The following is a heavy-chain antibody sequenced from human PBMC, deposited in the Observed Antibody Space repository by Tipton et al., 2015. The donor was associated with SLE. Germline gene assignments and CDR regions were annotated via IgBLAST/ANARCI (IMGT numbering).Heavy chain of an antibody. CDR2: ISWDSGRM. D-gene: IGHD3-3*01. V-gene: IGHV3-9*01. J-gene: IGHJ6*02. Sequence: SLRLSCTASGFTFDDFAMYWVRQVPGKGLEWVSGISWDSGRMVYADSVKGRFTISRDNAKNSLFLQMNSLRSEDTALYYCAKSFDFGVEDLYHGMDVWGQGTTVTVAS. CDR1: GFTFDDFA. CDR3: AKSFDFGVEDLYHGMDV.